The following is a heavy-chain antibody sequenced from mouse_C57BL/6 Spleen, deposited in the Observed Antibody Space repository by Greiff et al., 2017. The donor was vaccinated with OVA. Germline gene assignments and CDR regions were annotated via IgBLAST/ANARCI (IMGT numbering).Heavy chain of an antibody. V-gene: IGHV1-18*01. CDR3: ARMKDYDEGFAY. D-gene: IGHD2-4*01. CDR2: INPNNGGT. CDR1: GYTFTDYN. J-gene: IGHJ3*01. Sequence: EVKLMESGPELVKPGASVKIPCKASGYTFTDYNMDWVKQSHGKSLEWIGDINPNNGGTIYNQKFKGKATLTVDKSSSTAYMELRSLTSEDTAVYYCARMKDYDEGFAYWGQGTLVTVSA.